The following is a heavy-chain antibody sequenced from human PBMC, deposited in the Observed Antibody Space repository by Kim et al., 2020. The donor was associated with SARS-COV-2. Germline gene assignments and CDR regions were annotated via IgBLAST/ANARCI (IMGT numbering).Heavy chain of an antibody. CDR3: ARDRLAGVGNPPRIDY. CDR2: ISYEGSRK. V-gene: IGHV3-30*03. J-gene: IGHJ4*01. CDR1: GLSFSSYA. D-gene: IGHD3-10*01. Sequence: GGSLRLSCADSGLSFSSYAMHWVRQAPGKGLEWVAVISYEGSRKFYADSVKGRFTISRDNSKDTLFLQMNSLRRDDTAVYYCARDRLAGVGNPPRIDYWG.